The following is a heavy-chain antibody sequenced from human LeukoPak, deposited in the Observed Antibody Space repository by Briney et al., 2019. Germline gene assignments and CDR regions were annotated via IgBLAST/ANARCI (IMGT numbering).Heavy chain of an antibody. CDR2: ISSSSSYI. J-gene: IGHJ4*02. V-gene: IGHV3-21*01. CDR1: GFTFSSYS. Sequence: GGSLRLSCAASGFTFSSYSMNWVRQAPGKGLEWVSSISSSSSYIYYADSVKGRFTISRDNAKNSLYLQMNSLRAEDTAVYYCAIDSEGGSYFDYWGQGTLVTVSS. CDR3: AIDSEGGSYFDY. D-gene: IGHD1-26*01.